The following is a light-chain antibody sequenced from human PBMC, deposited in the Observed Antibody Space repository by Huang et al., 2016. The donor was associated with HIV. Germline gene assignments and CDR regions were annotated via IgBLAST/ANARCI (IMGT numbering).Light chain of an antibody. Sequence: EIVMTQSPATLSVSPGERATLSCRASQSVSSNLAWYQQNPGQAPRLLMYNTSTRATGFTARFSGSGSGTEFTLTISSLQSEDFAVYYCHQYNNWPRTFGQGTKVEIK. J-gene: IGKJ1*01. V-gene: IGKV3-15*01. CDR3: HQYNNWPRT. CDR1: QSVSSN. CDR2: NTS.